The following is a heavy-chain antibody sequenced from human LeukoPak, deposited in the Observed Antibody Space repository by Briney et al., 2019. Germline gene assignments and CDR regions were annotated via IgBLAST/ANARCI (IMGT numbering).Heavy chain of an antibody. Sequence: GGSLRLSCAASGFSFSNYGMHWVRQAPGKGLEWVAVIWYDGSIKYYADSVKGRFTISRDNSKNTLYLQMNSLGAEDTAVYYCARSHDSIVGATTTPDYWGQGTLVTVSS. CDR1: GFSFSNYG. CDR3: ARSHDSIVGATTTPDY. D-gene: IGHD1-26*01. V-gene: IGHV3-33*08. J-gene: IGHJ4*02. CDR2: IWYDGSIK.